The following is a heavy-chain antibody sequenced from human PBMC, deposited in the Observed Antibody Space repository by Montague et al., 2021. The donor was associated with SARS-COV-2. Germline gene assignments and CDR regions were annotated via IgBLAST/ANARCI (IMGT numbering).Heavy chain of an antibody. CDR1: GGSVSSGSYY. CDR3: ARDPWRITIFGVVTRYGMDV. CDR2: IYYSGSA. J-gene: IGHJ6*02. D-gene: IGHD3-3*01. V-gene: IGHV4-61*01. Sequence: SETLSLTCTVSGGSVSSGSYYWSWLRQPPGKGLEWIGYIYYSGSANYNPSLKSRVTISVDTSKNQFSLKLSPVTAADTAVYYCARDPWRITIFGVVTRYGMDVWGQGTTVTVSS.